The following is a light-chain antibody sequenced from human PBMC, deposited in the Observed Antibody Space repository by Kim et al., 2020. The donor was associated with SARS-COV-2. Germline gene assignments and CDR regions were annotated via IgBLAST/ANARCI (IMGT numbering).Light chain of an antibody. V-gene: IGLV2-14*03. CDR1: SSDVGAYNY. CDR3: SSYTRSSTVV. J-gene: IGLJ2*01. CDR2: DVT. Sequence: GQSIAISCTGTSSDVGAYNYVSWYQQHPGKAPTRMIYDVTNRPSGVSNRFSGSKSGNTASLTISGLQADDEADYYCSSYTRSSTVVFGGGTQLTVL.